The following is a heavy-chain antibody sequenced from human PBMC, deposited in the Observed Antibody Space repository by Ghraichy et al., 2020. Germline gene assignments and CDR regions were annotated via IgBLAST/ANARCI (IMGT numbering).Heavy chain of an antibody. CDR1: GFTVSSNY. J-gene: IGHJ4*02. V-gene: IGHV3-53*01. CDR3: VFPRLTYSSGWYYFDY. D-gene: IGHD6-19*01. CDR2: IFSDGRT. Sequence: GGSLRLSCAASGFTVSSNYMTWVRQAPGKGLEWVSVIFSDGRTYYADSVKGRFTISRDNSKNTLYLQMNSLRAEDTAVYYCVFPRLTYSSGWYYFDYWGQGTLLTVSA.